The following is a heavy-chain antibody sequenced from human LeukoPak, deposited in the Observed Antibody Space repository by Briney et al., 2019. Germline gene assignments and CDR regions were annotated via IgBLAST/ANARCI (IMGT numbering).Heavy chain of an antibody. CDR1: GGSISSYY. D-gene: IGHD2-8*01. Sequence: SETLSLTCTVSGGSISSYYWGWIRQPPGKGLEWIGSIYYSGSTYYNPSLKSRVTISVDTSKNQFSLKLSSVTAADTAVYYCARHSKSRGYCTNGVCYTSWFDPWGQGTLVTVSS. V-gene: IGHV4-39*01. CDR2: IYYSGST. J-gene: IGHJ5*02. CDR3: ARHSKSRGYCTNGVCYTSWFDP.